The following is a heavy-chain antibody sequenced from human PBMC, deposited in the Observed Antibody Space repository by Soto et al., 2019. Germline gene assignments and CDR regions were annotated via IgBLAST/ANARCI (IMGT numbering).Heavy chain of an antibody. CDR2: IWYDGSNK. J-gene: IGHJ4*02. D-gene: IGHD3-10*01. CDR1: GFTLSIYG. V-gene: IGHV3-33*01. CDR3: AREGASGSYYTPY. Sequence: QVQLVESGGGVVQPGRSLRLSCAASGFTLSIYGMHWVRQAPGKGLEWVAVIWYDGSNKYHADSVKGRFTISRDNSKNTLYLQMNSLRAEDTAVYYCAREGASGSYYTPYWGQGTLVTVSS.